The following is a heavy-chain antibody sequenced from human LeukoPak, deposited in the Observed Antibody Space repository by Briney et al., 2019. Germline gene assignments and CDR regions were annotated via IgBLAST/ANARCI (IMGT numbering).Heavy chain of an antibody. J-gene: IGHJ4*02. V-gene: IGHV3-23*01. CDR3: ARALQYGSGYYFDY. CDR2: IRSSGTST. Sequence: GSLRLSCAASGFTFSNYAMSWVRQAPGKGLEWVSAIRSSGTSTYCADSVKGRFTISRDNSKNTLYLQMDSPRAEDTAVYYCARALQYGSGYYFDYWGQGTLVTVSS. CDR1: GFTFSNYA. D-gene: IGHD4-4*01.